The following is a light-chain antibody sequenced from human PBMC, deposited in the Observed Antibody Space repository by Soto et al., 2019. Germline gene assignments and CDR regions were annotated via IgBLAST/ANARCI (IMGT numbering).Light chain of an antibody. J-gene: IGKJ2*01. CDR2: AAS. Sequence: DIQMTQSPSSLSASIGDRVTITCRASQNIERYLNWYQHKPGKAPQLLMFAASNLESGVPSRFSGSGSGTDFTLTISNLQPEDFATYYCEQTHNTVHSFGQGTKVDIK. V-gene: IGKV1-39*01. CDR1: QNIERY. CDR3: EQTHNTVHS.